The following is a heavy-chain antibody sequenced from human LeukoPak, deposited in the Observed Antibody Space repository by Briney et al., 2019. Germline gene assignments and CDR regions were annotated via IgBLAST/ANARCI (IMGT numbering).Heavy chain of an antibody. D-gene: IGHD3-22*01. V-gene: IGHV5-51*01. CDR1: GYSFTSYW. CDR3: ARKPRRGGYWNWFDP. Sequence: GESLKISCKGSGYSFTSYWIGWVRQMPGKGLEWMGIIYPGDSDTRYSPSFQGQVTISADKSISTAYLQWSSLKASDTAMYYCARKPRRGGYWNWFDPWGQGTLVTVSS. J-gene: IGHJ5*02. CDR2: IYPGDSDT.